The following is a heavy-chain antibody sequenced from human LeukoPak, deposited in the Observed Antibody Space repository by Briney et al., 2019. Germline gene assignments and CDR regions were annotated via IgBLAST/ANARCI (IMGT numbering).Heavy chain of an antibody. J-gene: IGHJ4*02. CDR3: AGERGEEYSSGWYKTNYFYN. D-gene: IGHD6-19*01. CDR2: INPNSGGT. CDR1: GYTFTGYY. Sequence: ASVKVSCKASGYTFTGYYMHWVRQAPGQGLEWMGWINPNSGGTNYAQKFQGRVTMTRDTSISTAYMELSRLRSDDTAVYYCAGERGEEYSSGWYKTNYFYNWGQGIRVTVSS. V-gene: IGHV1-2*02.